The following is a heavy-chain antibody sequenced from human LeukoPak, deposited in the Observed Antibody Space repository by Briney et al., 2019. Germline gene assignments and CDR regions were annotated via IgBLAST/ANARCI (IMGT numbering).Heavy chain of an antibody. D-gene: IGHD3-16*01. CDR3: AKGPKYDYVWGTYYFDY. J-gene: IGHJ4*02. Sequence: GGSLRLSCAASGFTFSSYAMSWVRLAPGKGLEWVSAISGSGGSTYYADSVRGRFTISRDNSKNTLYLQMNSLRAEDTAVYYCAKGPKYDYVWGTYYFDYWGQGTLVTVSS. V-gene: IGHV3-23*01. CDR1: GFTFSSYA. CDR2: ISGSGGST.